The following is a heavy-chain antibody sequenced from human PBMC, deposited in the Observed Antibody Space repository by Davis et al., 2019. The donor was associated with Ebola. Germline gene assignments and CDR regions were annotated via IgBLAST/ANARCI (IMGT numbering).Heavy chain of an antibody. Sequence: ASVKVSCKASGYTFTSYYMHWVRQAPGQGLEWMGIINPNGGSTIYAQKFQGRVTMTRDTSTSTVYMELSSLRSEDTAVYYCARYDSSGYADFDYWGQGTLVTVSS. CDR1: GYTFTSYY. J-gene: IGHJ4*02. CDR2: INPNGGST. D-gene: IGHD3-22*01. V-gene: IGHV1-46*01. CDR3: ARYDSSGYADFDY.